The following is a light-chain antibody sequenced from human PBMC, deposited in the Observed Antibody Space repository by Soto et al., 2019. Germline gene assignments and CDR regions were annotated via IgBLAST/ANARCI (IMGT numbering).Light chain of an antibody. CDR3: QQYETFSPWT. Sequence: EIVLTQSPGTLSLSPGERATLSCRASQSVSSSYLAWYQQKPGQAPRLLIYGASSRATSIPDRFSGSGSGTDFTLTISRLEPEDFATYYCQQYETFSPWTFGQGTKV. CDR2: GAS. J-gene: IGKJ1*01. CDR1: QSVSSSY. V-gene: IGKV3-20*01.